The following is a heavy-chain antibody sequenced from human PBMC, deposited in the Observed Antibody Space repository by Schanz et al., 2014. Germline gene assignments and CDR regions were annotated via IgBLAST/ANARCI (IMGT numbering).Heavy chain of an antibody. D-gene: IGHD6-13*01. Sequence: QVPLQESGPGLVQPSETLSLTCTVSGGSISSSSYYWGWIRQPPGKGLEWIGSIYQSGTTYYSPSLKSRVTFPVDTSKNQYPLKLSSVTAADTAVYYCARPGGSSWSFAYWGLGRLVIVSS. CDR1: GGSISSSSYY. CDR3: ARPGGSSWSFAY. V-gene: IGHV4-39*01. CDR2: IYQSGTT. J-gene: IGHJ4*02.